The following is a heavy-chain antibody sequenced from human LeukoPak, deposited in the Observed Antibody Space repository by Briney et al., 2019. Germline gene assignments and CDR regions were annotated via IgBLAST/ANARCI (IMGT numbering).Heavy chain of an antibody. CDR1: GFTFSNYA. Sequence: GGSLRLSCAASGFTFSNYAMHWVRQAPGKGLEWVAVISYDGSNKYYADFVKGRFTISRDNSKNTLYLQMNSLRAEDTAVYYCARDWYYYGSGTYSSSMDVWGKGTTVTISS. CDR3: ARDWYYYGSGTYSSSMDV. CDR2: ISYDGSNK. D-gene: IGHD3-10*01. V-gene: IGHV3-30*04. J-gene: IGHJ6*03.